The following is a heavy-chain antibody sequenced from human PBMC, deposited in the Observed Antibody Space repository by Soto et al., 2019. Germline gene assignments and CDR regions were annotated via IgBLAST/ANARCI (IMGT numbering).Heavy chain of an antibody. Sequence: SEPLSLTCSVSCSSISSSNFWGWIRQPPGKGLEWIGYIYYSGSTYYNPSLKSRVTMSVDTSKNQFSLKLSSVTAVDTAVYYCARSNSNHGSGAFDIWGQGTMVTVSS. V-gene: IGHV4-28*01. CDR1: CSSISSSNF. CDR2: IYYSGST. J-gene: IGHJ3*02. CDR3: ARSNSNHGSGAFDI. D-gene: IGHD1-1*01.